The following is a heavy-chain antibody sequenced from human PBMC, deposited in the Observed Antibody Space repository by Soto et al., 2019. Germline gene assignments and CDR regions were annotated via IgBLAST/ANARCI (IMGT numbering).Heavy chain of an antibody. CDR2: ISYDGSNK. CDR3: AKDVLRFLEWLAFYGMDV. V-gene: IGHV3-30*18. D-gene: IGHD3-3*01. CDR1: GFTFSSYG. J-gene: IGHJ6*02. Sequence: QVQLVESGGGVVQPGRSLRLSCAAPGFTFSSYGMHWVRQAPGKGLEWVAVISYDGSNKYYADSVKGRFTISRDNSKNTLYLQMNSLRAEDTAVYYCAKDVLRFLEWLAFYGMDVWGQGTTVTVSS.